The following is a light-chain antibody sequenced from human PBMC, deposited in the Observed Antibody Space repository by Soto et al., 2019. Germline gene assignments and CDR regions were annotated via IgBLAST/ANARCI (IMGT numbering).Light chain of an antibody. J-gene: IGKJ1*01. Sequence: EIVLTQSPDTLSLSAGERATLSCRASQSVNSNYFAWYQQKPGQAPRLLIYAAPSRATGIPDRFSGSGSGTDFTLTITTLEPEDFAVYYCQQFGNSPQTFGQGTKVEIK. V-gene: IGKV3-20*01. CDR3: QQFGNSPQT. CDR1: QSVNSNY. CDR2: AAP.